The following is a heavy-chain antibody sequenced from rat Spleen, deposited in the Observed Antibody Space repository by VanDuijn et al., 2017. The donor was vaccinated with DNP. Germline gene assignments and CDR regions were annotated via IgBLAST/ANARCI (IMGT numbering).Heavy chain of an antibody. CDR1: GLTFSDYA. CDR3: TRERRSTVATTDYFDY. D-gene: IGHD1-3*01. V-gene: IGHV5-29*01. Sequence: EVQLVESGGGLVQPGRSLKLSCAASGLTFSDYAMAWVRQAPTKGLEWVAALSFDGSSTYYRDSVKGRFTISRDNAKSTLYLQMNSLRSEDTATYHCTRERRSTVATTDYFDYWGQGVMVTVSS. CDR2: LSFDGSST. J-gene: IGHJ2*01.